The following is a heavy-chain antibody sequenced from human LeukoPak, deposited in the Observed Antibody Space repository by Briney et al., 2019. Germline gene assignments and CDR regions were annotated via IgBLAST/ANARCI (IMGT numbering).Heavy chain of an antibody. CDR3: VRGGTGYFNW. J-gene: IGHJ4*02. V-gene: IGHV3-74*01. CDR1: GFTFSSIW. Sequence: GGSLRLSCAASGFTFSSIWMHWARQAPGKGLVWVARINSDGSSTTYADSVKGRFTFSRDNAKNTLYLQMNSLRAEDTAVYYRVRGGTGYFNWWGQGTLVTVSS. CDR2: INSDGSST. D-gene: IGHD3-9*01.